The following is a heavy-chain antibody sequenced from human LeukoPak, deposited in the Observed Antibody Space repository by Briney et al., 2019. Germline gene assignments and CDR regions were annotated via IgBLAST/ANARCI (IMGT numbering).Heavy chain of an antibody. D-gene: IGHD4-17*01. CDR2: IYHSGST. J-gene: IGHJ6*02. Sequence: PGGSLRLSCAASRFTVSSNYMSWVRQPPGKGLEWIGEIYHSGSTNYNPSLKSRVTISVDKSKNQFSLKLSSVTAADTAVYYCARVHGDYGYYYYGMDVWGQGTTVTVSS. CDR1: RFTVSSNY. CDR3: ARVHGDYGYYYYGMDV. V-gene: IGHV4-4*02.